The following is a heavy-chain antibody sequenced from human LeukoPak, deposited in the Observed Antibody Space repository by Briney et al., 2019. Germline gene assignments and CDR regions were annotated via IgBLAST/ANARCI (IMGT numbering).Heavy chain of an antibody. V-gene: IGHV3-66*01. CDR1: GFTVSSNY. CDR2: IYSGGST. D-gene: IGHD2-15*01. Sequence: GGSLRLSCAASGFTVSSNYMSWVRQAPGKGLEWVSVIYSGGSTYYADSVKGRLTMSRDTSKNTLYLQMNILRAEDTAIYYCAREVVAARYFDYWGQGTLVTVSS. CDR3: AREVVAARYFDY. J-gene: IGHJ4*02.